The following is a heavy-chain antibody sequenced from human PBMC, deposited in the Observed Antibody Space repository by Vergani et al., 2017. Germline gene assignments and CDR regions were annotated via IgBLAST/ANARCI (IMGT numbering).Heavy chain of an antibody. CDR2: VYCTGST. J-gene: IGHJ6*03. CDR1: GDSINSSTYY. V-gene: IGHV4-39*01. CDR3: GRQTEGDHYYYYLDA. Sequence: QLQLQESGPGLVKPSETLSLTCTVSGDSINSSTYYWGWIRQTPEKGLEWIGSVYCTGSTYYNPSLTSRVTMSIDTSKNVFSLRMTSVTAADTAVYYCGRQTEGDHYYYYLDAWAKGAAVTVSS. D-gene: IGHD1-26*01.